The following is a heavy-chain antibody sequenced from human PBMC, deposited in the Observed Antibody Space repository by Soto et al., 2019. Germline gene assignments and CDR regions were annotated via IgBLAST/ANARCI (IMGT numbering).Heavy chain of an antibody. Sequence: ASVKVSCKASGYTFTSYAMHWVRQAPGQRLEWMGWINAGNGNTKYSQKFQGRVTITRDTSASTAYMELSSLRSEDTAVYYCARAYCSSGRCYLGGGMDVWGQGTMVTVSS. V-gene: IGHV1-3*01. D-gene: IGHD2-15*01. J-gene: IGHJ6*02. CDR2: INAGNGNT. CDR1: GYTFTSYA. CDR3: ARAYCSSGRCYLGGGMDV.